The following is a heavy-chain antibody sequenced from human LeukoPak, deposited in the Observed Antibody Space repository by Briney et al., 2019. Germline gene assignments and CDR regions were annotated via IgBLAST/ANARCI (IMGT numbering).Heavy chain of an antibody. D-gene: IGHD3-10*01. CDR1: GFTFSSYS. CDR3: ARDSKGYGSGVFDY. CDR2: ISSSSSYI. Sequence: TGGSLRLSCAASGFTFSSYSMNWVRQAPGKGLEWVSSISSSSSYIYYADSVKGRFTISRDNSKNTLYLQMNSLRAEDTAVYYCARDSKGYGSGVFDYWGQGTLVTVSS. V-gene: IGHV3-21*04. J-gene: IGHJ4*02.